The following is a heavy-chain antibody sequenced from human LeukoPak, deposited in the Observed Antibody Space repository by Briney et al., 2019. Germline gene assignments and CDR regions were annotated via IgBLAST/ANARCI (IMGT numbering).Heavy chain of an antibody. Sequence: ASVKVSCKASGYTFTGYYMHWVRQAPGQGLEWMGWINPNSGGTNYAQKFQGRVTMTRDTSISTAYMERSRLRSDDTAVYYCARGSYYDFWSVRYWGQGTLVTVSS. CDR1: GYTFTGYY. CDR3: ARGSYYDFWSVRY. V-gene: IGHV1-2*02. D-gene: IGHD3-3*01. CDR2: INPNSGGT. J-gene: IGHJ4*02.